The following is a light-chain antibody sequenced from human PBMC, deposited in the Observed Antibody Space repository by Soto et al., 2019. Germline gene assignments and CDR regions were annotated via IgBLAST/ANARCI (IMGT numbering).Light chain of an antibody. CDR3: QQYGSSPLT. V-gene: IGKV3-20*01. Sequence: EIVLTQSPGTLSLSPGERATLSCRASQRVSSSYLAWYQQKPGQAPRLRIYGASSRATGSPDRFSGSGSGTDFTLTISRLEPEDFAVYYCQQYGSSPLTFGGGTKVEIK. CDR2: GAS. CDR1: QRVSSSY. J-gene: IGKJ4*01.